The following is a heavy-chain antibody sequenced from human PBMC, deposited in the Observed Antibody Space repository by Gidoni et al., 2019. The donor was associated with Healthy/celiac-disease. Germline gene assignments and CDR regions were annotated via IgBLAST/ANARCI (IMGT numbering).Heavy chain of an antibody. V-gene: IGHV3-21*01. CDR2: ISSSSSYI. J-gene: IGHJ4*02. Sequence: EVQLVESVGGLVKPGGSLSLSCAASGFPFSSYSMNWVRQAPGKGLEWVSSISSSSSYIYYADSVKGRFTISRDNAKNSRYLQMNSLRAEDTAVYYCARGGVGAMKTYNDYWGQGTLVTVSS. CDR3: ARGGVGAMKTYNDY. CDR1: GFPFSSYS. D-gene: IGHD1-26*01.